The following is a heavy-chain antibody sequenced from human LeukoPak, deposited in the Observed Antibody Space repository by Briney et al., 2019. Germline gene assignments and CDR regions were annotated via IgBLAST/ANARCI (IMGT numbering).Heavy chain of an antibody. D-gene: IGHD1-1*01. J-gene: IGHJ4*02. Sequence: GGSMTLSCTVYTITLSDYYMSWIRPAPEEGPEWRSYISRGGDIIYYGDSVKGQGRFTTSRDNAANSLYLQINSLTVEDTAVYFCARHHPSRNDDWPLFDYWGRGTLVTVSS. CDR2: ISRGGDII. CDR1: TITLSDYY. V-gene: IGHV3-11*01. CDR3: ARHHPSRNDDWPLFDY.